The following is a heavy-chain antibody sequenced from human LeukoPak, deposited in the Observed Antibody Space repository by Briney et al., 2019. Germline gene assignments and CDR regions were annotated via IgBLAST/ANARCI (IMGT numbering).Heavy chain of an antibody. CDR1: GFTFSSYS. J-gene: IGHJ3*02. CDR2: ISSSSAYI. Sequence: PGGSLRLSCAASGFTFSSYSMNWVRQAPGKGLEWVSFISSSSAYISYADSVKGRFTISRDNAKTSLYLQMNNLRAEDTAVYYCAKKMDDAFDIWGQGTMVTVSS. D-gene: IGHD5-24*01. V-gene: IGHV3-21*01. CDR3: AKKMDDAFDI.